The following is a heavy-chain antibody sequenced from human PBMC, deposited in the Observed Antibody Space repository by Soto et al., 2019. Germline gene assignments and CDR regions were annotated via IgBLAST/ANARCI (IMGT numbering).Heavy chain of an antibody. Sequence: QVQLQESGPGLVKPSQTLSLTCTVSGGSISSEGYYWTWIRQHPGKGLEWIGYIYSSGNTYSNPSLKSRVSISMDTSRNEFPLKLTSLTAADTAIYFCARGRGAGLFRDSWGQGTLVTVSS. J-gene: IGHJ5*01. V-gene: IGHV4-31*03. CDR3: ARGRGAGLFRDS. CDR1: GGSISSEGYY. D-gene: IGHD5-12*01. CDR2: IYSSGNT.